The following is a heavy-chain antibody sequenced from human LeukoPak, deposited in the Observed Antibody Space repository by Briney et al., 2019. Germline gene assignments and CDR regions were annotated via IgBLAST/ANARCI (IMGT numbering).Heavy chain of an antibody. V-gene: IGHV1-8*01. J-gene: IGHJ6*02. CDR3: ARAGYSSGWSYYYYYGMDV. CDR1: GYTFTSYD. CDR2: MNPNSGST. Sequence: ASVKVSCKASGYTFTSYDINWVRQAPGQGREWRGWMNPNSGSTGYAQKIQGRVTITRNTSIRTAYMERSRLRYEGTGVYYCARAGYSSGWSYYYYYGMDVWGQGTTVTVSS. D-gene: IGHD6-19*01.